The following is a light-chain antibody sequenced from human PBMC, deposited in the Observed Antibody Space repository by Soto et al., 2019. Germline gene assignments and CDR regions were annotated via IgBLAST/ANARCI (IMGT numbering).Light chain of an antibody. CDR1: SGDVGSYKY. Sequence: QSALTQPASVSGSPGQSISVSCTGSSGDVGSYKYVSWYQQHPGKAPKLIIYEVNKRPSGVSDRFSGSKSGNTASLTISGLQAEYEADYYCSSYTNTSTLVIFGGGTKLTVL. CDR2: EVN. J-gene: IGLJ2*01. V-gene: IGLV2-14*01. CDR3: SSYTNTSTLVI.